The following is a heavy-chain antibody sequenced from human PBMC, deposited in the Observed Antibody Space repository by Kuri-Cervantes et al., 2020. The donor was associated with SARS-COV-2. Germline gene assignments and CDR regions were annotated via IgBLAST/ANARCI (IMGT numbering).Heavy chain of an antibody. Sequence: GGPLRLSCAASGFTFTSHAMSWVRQAPGKGLDWVSAISGRGDSTYYADSVKGRFTISRDNSKNTLYLQMNSLRAEDTAVYYCARDLRLGKSLDYWGQGTLVTVSS. D-gene: IGHD7-27*01. V-gene: IGHV3-23*01. CDR2: ISGRGDST. CDR1: GFTFTSHA. CDR3: ARDLRLGKSLDY. J-gene: IGHJ4*02.